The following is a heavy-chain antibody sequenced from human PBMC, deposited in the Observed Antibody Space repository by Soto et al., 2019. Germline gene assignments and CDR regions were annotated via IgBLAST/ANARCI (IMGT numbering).Heavy chain of an antibody. CDR2: ISYDGSNK. D-gene: IGHD5-18*01. J-gene: IGHJ5*02. Sequence: QVQLVESGGGVVQPGGSLRLSCAASGFTFSNYGMHWVRQTPGKGLEWVALISYDGSNKKYADSMKGRLTISRDNSKNTLYLQMHSLRAEDEDVYYCAKDLFSAMVGHSTDWFDPWGKGTLVNVSS. CDR1: GFTFSNYG. V-gene: IGHV3-30*18. CDR3: AKDLFSAMVGHSTDWFDP.